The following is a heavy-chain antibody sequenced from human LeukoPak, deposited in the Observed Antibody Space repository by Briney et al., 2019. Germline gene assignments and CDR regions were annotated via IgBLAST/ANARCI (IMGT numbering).Heavy chain of an antibody. J-gene: IGHJ4*02. V-gene: IGHV1-2*02. Sequence: GASVTVSFKASGYTFTNYYMHWVRQAPGQGVEWMGWINPNSGGTNYAQKFQGRVTMTRDTSISTAYMELSRLRSDDTAVFYCAREPEYGGYSYSYFDYWGQGTLVTVSS. CDR1: GYTFTNYY. CDR3: AREPEYGGYSYSYFDY. D-gene: IGHD5-12*01. CDR2: INPNSGGT.